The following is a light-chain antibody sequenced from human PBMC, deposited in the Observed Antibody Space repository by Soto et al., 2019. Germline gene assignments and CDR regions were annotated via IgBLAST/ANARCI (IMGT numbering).Light chain of an antibody. J-gene: IGKJ1*01. V-gene: IGKV3-15*01. CDR2: GAS. Sequence: EIVLTQSPGTLSLSPWERATLSCRASQSVSNNYLAWYQQKPGQAPRLLIYGASTRATGIPVRFSGSASGTEFTLTISSLQSEDFTVYYCQQYNKWPLTFGQGTKVDIK. CDR3: QQYNKWPLT. CDR1: QSVSNN.